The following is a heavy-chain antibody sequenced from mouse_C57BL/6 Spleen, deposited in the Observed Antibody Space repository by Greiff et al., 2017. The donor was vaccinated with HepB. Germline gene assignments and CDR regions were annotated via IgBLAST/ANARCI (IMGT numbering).Heavy chain of an antibody. CDR3: ARKEGYYYGPFDY. Sequence: EVQLQQSGPELVKPGASVKMSCKASGYTFTDYNMHWVKQSHGKSLEWIGYINPNNGGTSYNQKFKGKATLTVNKSSSTAYMERRSLTSEDYAVYYCARKEGYYYGPFDYWGQGTTLTVAS. V-gene: IGHV1-22*01. CDR2: INPNNGGT. D-gene: IGHD1-1*01. CDR1: GYTFTDYN. J-gene: IGHJ2*01.